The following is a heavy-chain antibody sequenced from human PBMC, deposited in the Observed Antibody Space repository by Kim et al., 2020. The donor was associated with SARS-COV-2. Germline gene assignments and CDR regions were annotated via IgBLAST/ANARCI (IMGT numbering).Heavy chain of an antibody. D-gene: IGHD3-3*02. J-gene: IGHJ4*02. V-gene: IGHV7-4-1*02. CDR3: ARDAHLNFDY. Sequence: NPTYAQCFSGRFVFSLDTSVSTAYLQISSLKAEDTAVYYCARDAHLNFDYWGQGTLVTVSS. CDR2: NP.